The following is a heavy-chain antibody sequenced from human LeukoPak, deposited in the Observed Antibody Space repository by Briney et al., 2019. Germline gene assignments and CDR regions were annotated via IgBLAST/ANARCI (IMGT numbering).Heavy chain of an antibody. D-gene: IGHD4-17*01. CDR2: ISGSGGST. J-gene: IGHJ6*03. CDR1: GFTFSSYA. V-gene: IGHV3-23*01. Sequence: PGGSLRLSCAASGFTFSSYAMSWVRQAPGKGLERVSAISGSGGSTYYADSVRGRFIISRDNSKNTLYLQMNSLRAEDTAVYYCAVTTDYYYIYVWGKGTTVTVSS. CDR3: AVTTDYYYIYV.